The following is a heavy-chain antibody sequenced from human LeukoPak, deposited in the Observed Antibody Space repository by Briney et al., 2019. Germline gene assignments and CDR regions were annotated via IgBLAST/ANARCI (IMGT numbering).Heavy chain of an antibody. V-gene: IGHV4-39*01. CDR2: IYYSGST. J-gene: IGHJ6*03. D-gene: IGHD3-22*01. CDR3: ARVQYYYDSSGYYSGYYYYYMDV. Sequence: PSETLSLTCTVSGGSISSSSYYWGWIRQPPGKGLEWIVRIYYSGSTYYNPSLKSRVTISVDTSKNQFSLKLSSVTAADTAVYYCARVQYYYDSSGYYSGYYYYYMDVWGKGTTVTVSS. CDR1: GGSISSSSYY.